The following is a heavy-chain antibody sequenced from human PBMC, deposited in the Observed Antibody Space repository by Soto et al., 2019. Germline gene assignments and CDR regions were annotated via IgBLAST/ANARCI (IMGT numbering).Heavy chain of an antibody. D-gene: IGHD6-19*01. CDR3: AGRSGQRRGCQNY. CDR2: IYYSGST. CDR1: GGSISSSSYY. Sequence: SSETLSLTCTVSGGSISSSSYYWGWIRQHPEKGLEWIGSIYYSGSTYYNPSLKSRVTISVDTSKNQFSLKLSSVTAADTSVYYCAGRSGQRRGCQNYRGRGTLVTVSS. V-gene: IGHV4-39*01. J-gene: IGHJ4*02.